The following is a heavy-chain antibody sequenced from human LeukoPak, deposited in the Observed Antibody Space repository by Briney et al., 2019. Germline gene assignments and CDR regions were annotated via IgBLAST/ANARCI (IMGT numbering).Heavy chain of an antibody. CDR1: GFTFSSYG. CDR3: ANLSGARYSSSA. J-gene: IGHJ5*02. CDR2: TRYDGSNK. Sequence: QSGGSLRLSCAASGFTFSSYGMHWVRQAAGKGLEWVAFTRYDGSNKYYADSVKGRFTISRDNSKNTLYLQMNSLRAEDTAVYYCANLSGARYSSSAWGQGTLVTVSS. D-gene: IGHD6-6*01. V-gene: IGHV3-30*02.